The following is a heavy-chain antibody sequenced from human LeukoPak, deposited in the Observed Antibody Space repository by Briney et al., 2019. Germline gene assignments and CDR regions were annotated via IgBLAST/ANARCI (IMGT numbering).Heavy chain of an antibody. J-gene: IGHJ6*03. CDR1: GGSISSGDYY. D-gene: IGHD3-10*01. V-gene: IGHV4-30-4*08. Sequence: SQTLSLTCTVSGGSISSGDYYWSWIRQPPGKGLEWIGYIYYSGSTYYNPSLKSRVTISVDTSKNQFSLKLSSATAADTAVYYCASYPWPGNYYYMDVWGKGTTVTVSS. CDR2: IYYSGST. CDR3: ASYPWPGNYYYMDV.